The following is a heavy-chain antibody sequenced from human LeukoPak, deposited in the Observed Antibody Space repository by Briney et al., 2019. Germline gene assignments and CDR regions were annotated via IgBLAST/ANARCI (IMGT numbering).Heavy chain of an antibody. CDR3: ARDRGIAVFDY. Sequence: PSEXXSLTCTVSGGSISSYYWSWLRQPPGKGLEWIGYIYYSGSTNYNPSLKSRVTISVDTSKNQFSLKLSSVTAADTAVYYCARDRGIAVFDYWGQGTLVTVSS. V-gene: IGHV4-59*01. D-gene: IGHD6-19*01. J-gene: IGHJ4*02. CDR1: GGSISSYY. CDR2: IYYSGST.